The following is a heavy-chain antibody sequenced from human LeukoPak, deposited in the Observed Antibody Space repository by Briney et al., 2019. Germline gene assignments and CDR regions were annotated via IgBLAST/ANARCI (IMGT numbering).Heavy chain of an antibody. J-gene: IGHJ3*02. CDR2: INPNSGGT. CDR1: GYTLTAYY. Sequence: EASVKVSCKASGYTLTAYYLHWVRQAPGQGLEWMGRINPNSGGTTYAQKFQGRVTMTRATSIGTAYMELSSLRSDDTAVYYCARPYYESSGLYVDAFDIWGQGTMVTVSS. V-gene: IGHV1-2*06. CDR3: ARPYYESSGLYVDAFDI. D-gene: IGHD3-22*01.